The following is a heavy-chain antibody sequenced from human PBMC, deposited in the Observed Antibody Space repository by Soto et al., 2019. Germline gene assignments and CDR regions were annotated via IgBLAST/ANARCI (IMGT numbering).Heavy chain of an antibody. CDR3: ARLQFGEGFDY. D-gene: IGHD3-10*01. V-gene: IGHV4-30-2*01. Sequence: SETLSLTCAVSVGSISGGGFSWSWIRQPPGKGLEWIGYILHTGGTQYNPSLKSRVSMSVDKSKNQFSLHLTSVTAADTAVYYCARLQFGEGFDYWGQGALVTVS. CDR1: VGSISGGGFS. J-gene: IGHJ4*02. CDR2: ILHTGGT.